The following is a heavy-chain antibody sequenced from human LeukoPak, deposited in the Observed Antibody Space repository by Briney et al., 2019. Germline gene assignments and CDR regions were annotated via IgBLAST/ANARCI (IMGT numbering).Heavy chain of an antibody. Sequence: SGGSLRLSCVASGFTFSNYWMSWVRQAPGKGLEWVANIKQDESEKYYADSVKGRFTISRDNAKNTLYLQMNSLRAEDTAVYYCARGADSGYSSDNWGQGTLVSVSS. CDR1: GFTFSNYW. CDR2: IKQDESEK. V-gene: IGHV3-7*01. D-gene: IGHD3-9*01. J-gene: IGHJ4*02. CDR3: ARGADSGYSSDN.